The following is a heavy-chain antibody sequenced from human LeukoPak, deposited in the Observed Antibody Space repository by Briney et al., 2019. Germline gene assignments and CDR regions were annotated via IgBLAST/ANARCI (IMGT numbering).Heavy chain of an antibody. J-gene: IGHJ3*02. CDR2: INPNSGGT. CDR1: GYTFTGYY. CDR3: AREGVLRFLEWYPRGAFDI. Sequence: ASEKVSCKASGYTFTGYYMHWVRQAPGQGLEWMGWINPNSGGTNYAQKFQGRVTMTRDTSISTAYMELSRLRSDDTAVYYCAREGVLRFLEWYPRGAFDIWGQGTMVTVSS. D-gene: IGHD3-3*01. V-gene: IGHV1-2*02.